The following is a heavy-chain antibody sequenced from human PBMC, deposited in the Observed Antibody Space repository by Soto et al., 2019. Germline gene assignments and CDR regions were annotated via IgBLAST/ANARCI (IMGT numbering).Heavy chain of an antibody. V-gene: IGHV4-34*01. D-gene: IGHD6-13*01. CDR2: INHSGST. CDR3: ARQIGIAAAGSPEYFQH. J-gene: IGHJ1*01. CDR1: GGSFSGYY. Sequence: PSETLSLTCAVYGGSFSGYYWTWIRQPPGTGLEWIGEINHSGSTYYNPSLKSRVTISVDTSKNQFSLKLSSVTAADTAVYYCARQIGIAAAGSPEYFQHWGQGTLVTVSS.